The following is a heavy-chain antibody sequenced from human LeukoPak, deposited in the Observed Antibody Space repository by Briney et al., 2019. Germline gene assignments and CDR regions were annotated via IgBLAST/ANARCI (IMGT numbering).Heavy chain of an antibody. CDR3: TKAPLRSCSGAFCYPFDY. CDR2: TVGGRPDT. J-gene: IGHJ4*02. V-gene: IGHV3-23*01. CDR1: GFTFNNYA. D-gene: IGHD2-8*02. Sequence: GGSLRLTCEASGFTFNNYAMSWVRQTPGKGLEWVAATVGGRPDTYHADSVKGRFTVSRDDSRSTLFLQMNSLRVEDTAVYYCTKAPLRSCSGAFCYPFDYWGQGTLVTVSS.